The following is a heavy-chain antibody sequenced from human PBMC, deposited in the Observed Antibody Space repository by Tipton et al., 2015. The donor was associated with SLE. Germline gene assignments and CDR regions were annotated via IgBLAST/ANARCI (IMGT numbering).Heavy chain of an antibody. CDR1: GYSISSGYY. CDR3: ARSPGTARAEYFHH. CDR2: LYHIGST. J-gene: IGHJ1*01. D-gene: IGHD1-14*01. V-gene: IGHV4-38-2*02. Sequence: LRLSCTVSGYSISSGYYWGWIRQPPGKGLEWIGSLYHIGSTYYNPSLKSRVTISVDTSKKHFSLKMTSVTAADTAVYYCARSPGTARAEYFHHWGQGTLVTVSS.